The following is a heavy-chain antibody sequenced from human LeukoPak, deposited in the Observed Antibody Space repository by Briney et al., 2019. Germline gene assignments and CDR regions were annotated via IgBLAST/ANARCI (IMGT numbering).Heavy chain of an antibody. J-gene: IGHJ4*02. CDR3: ARQVTRQWAYFDY. CDR2: VSPSGTT. Sequence: PSETLSLTCAVSGYSISTSYYWGWIRQPPGKGLEWIGSVSPSGTTDYNPSLKSRLTISLDKSKNDFSLRLSPVTAADTAVYYCARQVTRQWAYFDYWGQGTLVTVSS. V-gene: IGHV4-38-2*01. CDR1: GYSISTSYY. D-gene: IGHD1-26*01.